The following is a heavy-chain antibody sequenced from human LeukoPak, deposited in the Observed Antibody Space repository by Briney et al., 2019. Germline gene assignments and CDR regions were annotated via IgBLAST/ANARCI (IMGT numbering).Heavy chain of an antibody. CDR1: GGSIRNSSCY. V-gene: IGHV4-39*01. D-gene: IGHD3-22*01. Sequence: SETLSLTCTVSGGSIRNSSCYWGWIRQPPRKGLEWIGSIYYSGTTYYNPSLKSRVTISVDTSKNQFSLKLSSVTAAVTAVYYCARGTYYYDSSGPQDAFDIWGQGTMVTVSS. CDR3: ARGTYYYDSSGPQDAFDI. J-gene: IGHJ3*02. CDR2: IYYSGTT.